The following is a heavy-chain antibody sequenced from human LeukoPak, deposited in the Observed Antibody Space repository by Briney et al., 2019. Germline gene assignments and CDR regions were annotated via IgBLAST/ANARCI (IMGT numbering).Heavy chain of an antibody. J-gene: IGHJ4*02. CDR3: ARTKGWGINYYDSGGYFVDY. CDR2: IYSGGNT. Sequence: PGGSPRLSCAASGFTVSSNYMSWVRQAPGKGLEWVSVIYSGGNTYYADSVKGRFTISRDNSKNTLYLQMNSLRAEDTAVYYCARTKGWGINYYDSGGYFVDYWGQGTLVTVAS. V-gene: IGHV3-66*01. CDR1: GFTVSSNY. D-gene: IGHD3-22*01.